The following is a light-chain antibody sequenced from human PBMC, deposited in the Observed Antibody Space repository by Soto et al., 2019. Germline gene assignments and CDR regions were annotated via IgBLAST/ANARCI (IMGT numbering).Light chain of an antibody. V-gene: IGKV3-15*01. CDR1: QSVNSN. Sequence: EIVMTQSPDTLSVSPGETATLSCRASQSVNSNLAWYQQKPGQAPRLLISDASTRAAGLPARFSGSGSGTEFTLTISSLQSEDFAVYFWQQSNNWPKTFGQGTKVEIK. CDR2: DAS. J-gene: IGKJ1*01. CDR3: QQSNNWPKT.